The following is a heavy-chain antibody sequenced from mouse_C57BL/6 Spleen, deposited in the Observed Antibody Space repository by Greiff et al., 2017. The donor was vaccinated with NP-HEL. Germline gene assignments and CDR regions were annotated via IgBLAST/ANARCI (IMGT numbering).Heavy chain of an antibody. CDR1: GFTFSDYG. J-gene: IGHJ2*01. D-gene: IGHD1-1*01. CDR3: ARPGTRVVSPFDY. V-gene: IGHV5-17*01. Sequence: EVQGVESGGGLVKPGGSLKLSCAASGFTFSDYGMHWVRQAPEKGLEWVAYISSGSSTTYYAATVKGRFTISRDNAKNTLFLQMTSLRAEDTAVYYCARPGTRVVSPFDYWGKGTTLTVSS. CDR2: ISSGSSTT.